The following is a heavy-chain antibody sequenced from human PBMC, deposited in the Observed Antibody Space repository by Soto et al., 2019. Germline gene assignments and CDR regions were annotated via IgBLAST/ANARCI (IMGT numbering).Heavy chain of an antibody. CDR3: ASGYYYDSSGYYGDYYYYGMDV. D-gene: IGHD3-22*01. CDR1: GGTFSSYA. V-gene: IGHV1-69*13. J-gene: IGHJ6*02. Sequence: VKVSCKASGGTFSSYAISWVRQAPGQGLEWMGGIIPIFGTANYAQKFQGRVTITADESTSTAYMELSSLRSEDTAVYYCASGYYYDSSGYYGDYYYYGMDVWGQGTTVTVSS. CDR2: IIPIFGTA.